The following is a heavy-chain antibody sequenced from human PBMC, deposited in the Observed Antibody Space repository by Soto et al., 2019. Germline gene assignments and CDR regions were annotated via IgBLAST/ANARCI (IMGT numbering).Heavy chain of an antibody. D-gene: IGHD3-3*01. CDR3: TRHDSNYDFWSGSPQRYGMDV. J-gene: IGHJ6*02. CDR2: IRSKANSYAT. Sequence: PVGSLRLSCAASGFTFSGSAMHWVRQASGKGLEWVGRIRSKANSYATAYAASVKGRFTISRDDSKNTAYLQMNSLKTEDTAVYYCTRHDSNYDFWSGSPQRYGMDVWGQGTTVTVSS. V-gene: IGHV3-73*01. CDR1: GFTFSGSA.